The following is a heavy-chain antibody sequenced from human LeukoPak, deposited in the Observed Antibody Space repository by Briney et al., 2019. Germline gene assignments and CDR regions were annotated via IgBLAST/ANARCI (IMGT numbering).Heavy chain of an antibody. CDR2: ISGSGGST. CDR3: ARWMQLWGAFDI. Sequence: GGSLRLSCAASGFTFSSYGMSWVRQAPGKGLEWVSAISGSGGSTYYADSVKGRFTISRDNAQNSLYLQMNSLRVEDTAVYYCARWMQLWGAFDIWGQGTIVTVSS. V-gene: IGHV3-23*01. J-gene: IGHJ3*02. D-gene: IGHD5-18*01. CDR1: GFTFSSYG.